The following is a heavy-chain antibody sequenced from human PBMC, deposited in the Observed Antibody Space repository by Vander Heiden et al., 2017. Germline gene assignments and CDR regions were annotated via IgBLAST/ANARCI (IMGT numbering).Heavy chain of an antibody. D-gene: IGHD3-9*01. CDR3: AKDNYDILTGRNFDY. J-gene: IGHJ4*02. CDR2: ISGSGGST. V-gene: IGHV3-23*01. CDR1: GFTFSSYA. Sequence: EVQLLESGGGLVQPGGSLRLSCAASGFTFSSYAMSWVRQAPGKGLGWVSAISGSGGSTYYADSVKGRFTISRDNSKNTLYLQMNSLRAEDTAVYYCAKDNYDILTGRNFDYWGQGTLVTVSS.